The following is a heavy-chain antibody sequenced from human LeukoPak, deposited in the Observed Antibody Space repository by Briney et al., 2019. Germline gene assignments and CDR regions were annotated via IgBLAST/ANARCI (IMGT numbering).Heavy chain of an antibody. J-gene: IGHJ4*02. CDR3: ARDQDGFWSGYYTCGY. CDR1: GVIVSSNY. Sequence: GGSLRLSCEVSGVIVSSNYLSWVRQPPGKGLEWVSVLYSGGSTFYADSVKGRFIISRDNSKNTLYLQMNSLRAEDTAVYYCARDQDGFWSGYYTCGYWGQGTLVTVSS. V-gene: IGHV3-66*01. CDR2: LYSGGST. D-gene: IGHD3-3*01.